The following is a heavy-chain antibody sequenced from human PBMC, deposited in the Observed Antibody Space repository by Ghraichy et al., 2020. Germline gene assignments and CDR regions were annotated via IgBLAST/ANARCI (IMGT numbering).Heavy chain of an antibody. Sequence: SETLSLTCTVSGGSISSGGYYWSWIRQHPGKGLEWIGYIYYSGSTYYNPSLKSRVTISVDTSKNQFSLKLSSVTAADTAVYYCARTFRDYGDYGAAFDIWGQGTMVTVSS. J-gene: IGHJ3*02. CDR3: ARTFRDYGDYGAAFDI. V-gene: IGHV4-31*03. D-gene: IGHD4-17*01. CDR2: IYYSGST. CDR1: GGSISSGGYY.